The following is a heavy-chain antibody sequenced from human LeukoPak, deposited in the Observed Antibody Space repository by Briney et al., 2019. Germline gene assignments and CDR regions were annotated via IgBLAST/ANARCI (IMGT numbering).Heavy chain of an antibody. V-gene: IGHV3-23*01. Sequence: PGGSLRLSCVASGFTFTSYWMTWVRQAPGKGLEWVSAISSSGGSTYYADSVKGRFTISRDNSKNTLYLQVNTLRAEDTAVYYCAKHVGSCSAGTCYFASWGQGTLVTVSS. CDR3: AKHVGSCSAGTCYFAS. D-gene: IGHD2-15*01. CDR1: GFTFTSYW. CDR2: ISSSGGST. J-gene: IGHJ4*02.